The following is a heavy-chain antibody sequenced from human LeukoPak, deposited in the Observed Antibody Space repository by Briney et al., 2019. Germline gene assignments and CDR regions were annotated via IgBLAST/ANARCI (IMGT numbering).Heavy chain of an antibody. D-gene: IGHD3-22*01. CDR2: INPNSGGT. J-gene: IGHJ4*02. V-gene: IGHV1-2*02. Sequence: GASVKVSCKASGYTFTGYYMHWVRQAPGQGLEWMGWINPNSGGTNYAQKFQGRVTMTRDTSISTAYMELSRLRSDDTAVYYCARDPLIDYYDSSGYFDYWGQGTLVTVSS. CDR3: ARDPLIDYYDSSGYFDY. CDR1: GYTFTGYY.